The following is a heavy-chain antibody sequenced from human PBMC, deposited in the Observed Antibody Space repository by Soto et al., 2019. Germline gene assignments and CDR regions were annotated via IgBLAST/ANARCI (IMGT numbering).Heavy chain of an antibody. CDR1: GFTFADSA. V-gene: IGHV1-58*01. J-gene: IGHJ4*02. Sequence: PLVQSGAEVKKPGTSLKVSCKASGFTFADSAVQWVRQARGQSLEWMGRILVDSHNTKSAQKFAERVTISWDVSTSTAFMELRSLRDEATAVYYGATGNNTSPFDYWGQGTLVTVSS. CDR2: ILVDSHNT. D-gene: IGHD1-26*01. CDR3: ATGNNTSPFDY.